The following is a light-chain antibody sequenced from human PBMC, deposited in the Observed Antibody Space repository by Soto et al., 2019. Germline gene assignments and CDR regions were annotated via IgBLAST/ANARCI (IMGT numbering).Light chain of an antibody. CDR1: FSNIGAGYG. CDR2: RNN. CDR3: GGWDDSLSGPV. V-gene: IGLV1-47*01. Sequence: QLVLTQPPSVSGAPGQTVTISCTGRFSNIGAGYGVHWYRQFPGTAPKLLIQRNNQRPSGVPARFSGSKSGTSASLAISGLRSEDEADYYCGGWDDSLSGPVFGGGTKLTVL. J-gene: IGLJ2*01.